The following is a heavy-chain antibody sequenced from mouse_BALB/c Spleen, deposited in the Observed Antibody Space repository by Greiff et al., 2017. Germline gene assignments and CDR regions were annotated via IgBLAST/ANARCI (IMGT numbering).Heavy chain of an antibody. CDR2: ISYSGST. CDR3: AREGSSGYPWFAY. CDR1: GYSITSDYA. J-gene: IGHJ3*01. V-gene: IGHV3-2*02. D-gene: IGHD3-1*01. Sequence: EVKLVESGPGLVKPSQSLSLTCTVTGYSITSDYAWNWIRQFPGNKLEWMGYISYSGSTSYNPSLKSRISITRDTSKNQFFLQLNSVTTEDTATYYCAREGSSGYPWFAYWGQGTLVTVSA.